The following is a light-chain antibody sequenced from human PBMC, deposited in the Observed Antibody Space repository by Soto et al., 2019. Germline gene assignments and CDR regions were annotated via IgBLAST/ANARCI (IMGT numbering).Light chain of an antibody. CDR2: EVS. CDR1: SSDVDFYRY. CDR3: SSYTSRSTI. Sequence: QSALTQPASVSGSPGQSITISCTGNSSDVDFYRYVSWYQQHPAKAPKLIIYEVSTRPSGVSHRFSGSKSGNTASLTISGLQAEDEADYYCSSYTSRSTIFGGGTKVTVL. V-gene: IGLV2-14*01. J-gene: IGLJ2*01.